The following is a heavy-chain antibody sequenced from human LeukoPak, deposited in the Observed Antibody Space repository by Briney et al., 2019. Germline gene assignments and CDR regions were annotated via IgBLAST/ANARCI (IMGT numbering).Heavy chain of an antibody. CDR3: AKSPTYSSSWTLFDY. CDR2: ISGSGGST. D-gene: IGHD6-13*01. CDR1: GFTFSSYA. Sequence: PGGSLRLSCAASGFTFSSYAMSWVRQAPGKGLEWVSAISGSGGSTYYADSVKGRFTISRDNSKNTLYLQMNSLRAEDTAVYYCAKSPTYSSSWTLFDYWGQGTLVTVSS. J-gene: IGHJ4*02. V-gene: IGHV3-23*01.